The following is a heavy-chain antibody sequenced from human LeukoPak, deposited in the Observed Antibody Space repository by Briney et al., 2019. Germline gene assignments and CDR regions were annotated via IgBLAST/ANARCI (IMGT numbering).Heavy chain of an antibody. D-gene: IGHD3-10*01. Sequence: PGGSLRLSCAASGFTFSNAWMSWVRQAPGKGLEWVGRIKSKTDGGTTDYAAPVKGRFTISRDHSKNTLYLQMNSLKTEDTAVYCCTTVAITMLRGVIIITRSFDYWGQGTLVTVSS. CDR3: TTVAITMLRGVIIITRSFDY. J-gene: IGHJ4*02. V-gene: IGHV3-15*01. CDR1: GFTFSNAW. CDR2: IKSKTDGGTT.